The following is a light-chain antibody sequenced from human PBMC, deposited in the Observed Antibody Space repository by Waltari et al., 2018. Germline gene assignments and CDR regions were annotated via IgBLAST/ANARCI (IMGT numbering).Light chain of an antibody. V-gene: IGKV3-11*01. CDR2: DAS. J-gene: IGKJ4*01. CDR3: QHRSSWPLT. CDR1: QSVNNK. Sequence: EIVLTQSPATLFLSPGDRATLSCRASQSVNNKLAWYQQKPGQARRLLIYDASNRATSVPARFSGSGSGTDLTLSISSLEPEDFAVYYCQHRSSWPLTFGGGTKLEIK.